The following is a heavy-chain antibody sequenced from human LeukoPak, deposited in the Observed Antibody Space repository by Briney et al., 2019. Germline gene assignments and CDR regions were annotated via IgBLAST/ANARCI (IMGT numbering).Heavy chain of an antibody. CDR1: GFTFSSYA. CDR2: ISYDGSNK. D-gene: IGHD1-26*01. CDR3: ARDPGIVGATDWFDP. V-gene: IGHV3-30-3*01. J-gene: IGHJ5*02. Sequence: PGGSLRLSCAASGFTFSSYAMHWVRQAPGKGLEWVAVISYDGSNKYYADSVKGRFTISRDNSKNTLYLQMNSLRAEDTAVYYCARDPGIVGATDWFDPWGQGTLVTVSP.